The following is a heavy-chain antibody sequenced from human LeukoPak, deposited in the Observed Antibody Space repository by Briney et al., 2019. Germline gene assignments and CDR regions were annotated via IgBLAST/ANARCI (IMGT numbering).Heavy chain of an antibody. D-gene: IGHD3-10*01. CDR3: ARVETEVLWFGELSYPYGMDV. CDR2: IWYDGSNK. V-gene: IGHV3-33*08. J-gene: IGHJ6*04. CDR1: GFTFSSYA. Sequence: GGSLRLSCAASGFTFSSYAMSWVRQAPGKGLEWVAVIWYDGSNKYYADSVKGRFTISRDNSKNTLYLQMNSLRAEDTAVYYCARVETEVLWFGELSYPYGMDVWGKGTTVTVSS.